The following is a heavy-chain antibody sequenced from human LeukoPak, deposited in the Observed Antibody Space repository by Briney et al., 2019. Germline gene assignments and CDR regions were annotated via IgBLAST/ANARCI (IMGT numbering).Heavy chain of an antibody. CDR2: IIPIFGTA. CDR3: ARVVPAAGTRWFDP. J-gene: IGHJ5*02. Sequence: SVKVSCKASGGTFSSYAISWVRQAPGQGLEWMGGIIPIFGTANYAQKFQGRVTITTDETTSTAYMELSSLRSEDTAVYYCARVVPAAGTRWFDPWGQGTLVTVSS. D-gene: IGHD6-13*01. CDR1: GGTFSSYA. V-gene: IGHV1-69*05.